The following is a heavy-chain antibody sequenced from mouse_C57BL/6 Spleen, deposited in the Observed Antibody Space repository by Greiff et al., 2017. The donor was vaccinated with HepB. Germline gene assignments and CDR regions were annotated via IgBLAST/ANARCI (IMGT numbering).Heavy chain of an antibody. D-gene: IGHD2-2*01. CDR1: GFTFSDYG. CDR2: ISSGSSTI. J-gene: IGHJ2*01. V-gene: IGHV5-17*01. CDR3: ARGYPGYYFDY. Sequence: EVKVEESGGGLVKPGGSLKLSCAASGFTFSDYGMHWVRQAPEKGLEWVAYISSGSSTIYYADTVKGRFTISRDNAKNTLFLQMTSLRSEDTAMYYCARGYPGYYFDYWGQGTTLTVSS.